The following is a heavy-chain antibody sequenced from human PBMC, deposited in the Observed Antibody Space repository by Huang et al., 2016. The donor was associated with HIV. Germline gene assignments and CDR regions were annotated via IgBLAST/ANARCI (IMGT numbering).Heavy chain of an antibody. CDR1: GYTFTGYY. V-gene: IGHV1-2*02. CDR3: AAGVVPAADYYYYYGMDV. Sequence: QVQLVQSGAEVKKPGASVKVSCKASGYTFTGYYMHWVRQSPGQGLEWMVGINPNSGGTNDAQKFQGRVTMTRDTSSSTAYMELGRLRADDTAVYYCAAGVVPAADYYYYYGMDVWGQGTTVTVSS. D-gene: IGHD2-2*01. J-gene: IGHJ6*02. CDR2: INPNSGGT.